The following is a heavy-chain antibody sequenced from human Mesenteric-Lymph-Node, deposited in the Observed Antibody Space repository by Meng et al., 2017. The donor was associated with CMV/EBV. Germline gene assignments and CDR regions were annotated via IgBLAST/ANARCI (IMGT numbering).Heavy chain of an antibody. CDR1: FSRYG. V-gene: IGHV3-33*01. J-gene: IGHJ4*02. D-gene: IGHD3-3*01. Sequence: FSRYGMHWVRQAPGKGLESVAIIWYDGSNKYYADSVKGRFTISRDNSKNTLHLQMNSLRAEDTAVYYCARGGDFWSGYYSDVYYLHYWGQGTLVTVSS. CDR3: ARGGDFWSGYYSDVYYLHY. CDR2: IWYDGSNK.